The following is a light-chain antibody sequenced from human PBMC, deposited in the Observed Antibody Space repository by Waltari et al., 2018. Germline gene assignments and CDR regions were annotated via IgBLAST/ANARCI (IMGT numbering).Light chain of an antibody. V-gene: IGLV3-1*01. CDR1: KLGDKY. J-gene: IGLJ1*01. Sequence: SYELTQPPSVSVSPGQTASITCSGAKLGDKYACWYQQKPGQSLVLVIDQDSKRPSGIPERFSGSNSGNTATLTISGTQAMDEADYYCQAWDSSFHVFGTGTKVTVL. CDR3: QAWDSSFHV. CDR2: QDS.